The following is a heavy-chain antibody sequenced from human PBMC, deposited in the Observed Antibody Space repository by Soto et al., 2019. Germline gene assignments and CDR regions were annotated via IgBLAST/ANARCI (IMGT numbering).Heavy chain of an antibody. V-gene: IGHV1-69*02. J-gene: IGHJ1*01. CDR1: GGTFSSYT. CDR3: ARSRYFDWLVSAEYFQH. CDR2: IIPILGIA. Sequence: QVQLVQSGAEVKKPGSSVKVSCKASGGTFSSYTISWVRQAPGQGLEWMGRIIPILGIANYAQKFQGRVTITADKSTSTAYMELCSLRSEDTAVYYCARSRYFDWLVSAEYFQHWGQGTLVTVSS. D-gene: IGHD3-9*01.